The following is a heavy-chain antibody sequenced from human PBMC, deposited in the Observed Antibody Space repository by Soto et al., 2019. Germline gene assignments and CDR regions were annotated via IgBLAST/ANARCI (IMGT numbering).Heavy chain of an antibody. V-gene: IGHV3-48*01. Sequence: GGSLRLSCAASGFTFSSYSMNWVRQAPGKGLEWVSYISGSSSTIYYADSVKGRFTISRDNARNSLYLQMNSLRAEDTAVYYCARDSGYSYGPLDYWGQGTLVTVSS. CDR2: ISGSSSTI. D-gene: IGHD5-18*01. CDR1: GFTFSSYS. CDR3: ARDSGYSYGPLDY. J-gene: IGHJ4*02.